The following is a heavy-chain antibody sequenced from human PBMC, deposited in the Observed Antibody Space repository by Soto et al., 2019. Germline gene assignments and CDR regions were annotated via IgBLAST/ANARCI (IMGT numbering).Heavy chain of an antibody. V-gene: IGHV3-7*04. J-gene: IGHJ4*02. D-gene: IGHD3-16*02. CDR3: ARGAFPTWGTYPLDY. Sequence: EVQLVESGGGLVQPGGSLRLSCAASGFTFTSYWMTCVRQAPGKGLEWVANIKQDGGEKYYVGSVKGRFTISRDNAENSLYLQWDSLRAEDAAVYYCARGAFPTWGTYPLDYWGQGTLVTVSS. CDR2: IKQDGGEK. CDR1: GFTFTSYW.